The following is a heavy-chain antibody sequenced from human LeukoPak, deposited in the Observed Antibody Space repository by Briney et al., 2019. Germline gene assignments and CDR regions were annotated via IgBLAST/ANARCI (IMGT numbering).Heavy chain of an antibody. CDR2: INPNSGDT. CDR1: GGTFSSYA. V-gene: IGHV1-2*04. CDR3: ARNHRSGSYDHWFDP. J-gene: IGHJ5*02. Sequence: ASVKVSCKASGGTFSSYAISWVRQAPGQGLEWMGWINPNSGDTSYAQKFHGWVTMTRDTSISTVYMELTRLRSDDTAVYYCARNHRSGSYDHWFDPWGQGTLVTVSS. D-gene: IGHD3-10*01.